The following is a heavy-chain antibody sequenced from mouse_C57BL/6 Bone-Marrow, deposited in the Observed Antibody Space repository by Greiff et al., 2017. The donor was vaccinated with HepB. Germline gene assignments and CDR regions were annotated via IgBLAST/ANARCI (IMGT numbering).Heavy chain of an antibody. V-gene: IGHV1-19*01. Sequence: VQLQQSGPVLVKPGASVKMSCKASGYTFTDYYMNWVKQSHGKSLEWIGVINPYNGGTSYNQKFKGKATLTVDKSSSTAYMELNSLTSEDSAVYYCARRAITTVVAPYYYAMDYWGQGTSVTVSS. CDR1: GYTFTDYY. J-gene: IGHJ4*01. CDR3: ARRAITTVVAPYYYAMDY. CDR2: INPYNGGT. D-gene: IGHD1-1*01.